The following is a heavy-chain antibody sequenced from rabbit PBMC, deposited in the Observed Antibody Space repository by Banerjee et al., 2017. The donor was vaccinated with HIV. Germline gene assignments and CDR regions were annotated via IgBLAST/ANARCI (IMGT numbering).Heavy chain of an antibody. CDR2: IYTGDGST. Sequence: QQQLEESGGGLVQPEGSLALTCKASGFTISNNYISWVRQAPGKGLEWIGCIYTGDGSTYYASWAKGRFTISKTSSTTVTVQMTSLTAADTATYFCTRGDIDGGWHGTGFRLWGQGTLVTVS. V-gene: IGHV1S45*01. D-gene: IGHD7-1*01. CDR1: GFTISNNY. J-gene: IGHJ4*01. CDR3: TRGDIDGGWHGTGFRL.